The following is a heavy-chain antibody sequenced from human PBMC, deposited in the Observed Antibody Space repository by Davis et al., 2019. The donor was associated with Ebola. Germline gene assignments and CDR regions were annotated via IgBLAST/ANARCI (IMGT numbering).Heavy chain of an antibody. CDR3: ARGHSSSWYYFDY. J-gene: IGHJ4*02. CDR1: GFTFSSYW. CDR2: IKQDGSEK. Sequence: GGSLRLSCAASGFTFSSYWMSWVRQAPGKGLEWVANIKQDGSEKYYVDSVKGRFTISRDNAKNSLYLQMNSLRAEDTAVYYCARGHSSSWYYFDYWGQGTLVTVSS. V-gene: IGHV3-7*03. D-gene: IGHD6-13*01.